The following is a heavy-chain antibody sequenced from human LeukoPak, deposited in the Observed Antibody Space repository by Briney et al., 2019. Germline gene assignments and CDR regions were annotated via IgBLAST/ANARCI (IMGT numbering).Heavy chain of an antibody. V-gene: IGHV4-34*01. D-gene: IGHD5-18*01. CDR2: INHSGST. Sequence: SETLSLTCAVYGGSFSGYYWSWIRQPPGKGLEWIGEINHSGSTNYNPSLKSRVTISVDTSKNQFSLKLSSATAADTAVYYCARAGSSYSPLWYWGQGTLVTVSS. CDR1: GGSFSGYY. J-gene: IGHJ4*02. CDR3: ARAGSSYSPLWY.